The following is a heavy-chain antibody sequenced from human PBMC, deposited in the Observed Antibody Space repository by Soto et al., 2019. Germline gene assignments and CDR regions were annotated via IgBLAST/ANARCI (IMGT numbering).Heavy chain of an antibody. CDR3: AKSKSRTWTYFDS. V-gene: IGHV3-23*01. J-gene: IGHJ4*02. Sequence: GGSLRLSCIASGFNFRSFARSWVRQAPGKGLEWVSGISANGVSTYYTDSVKGQFTISRDNSKNTLYLQVNRLRAEDTAVYYCAKSKSRTWTYFDSWGQGTLVTVPQ. CDR1: GFNFRSFA. D-gene: IGHD1-1*01. CDR2: ISANGVST.